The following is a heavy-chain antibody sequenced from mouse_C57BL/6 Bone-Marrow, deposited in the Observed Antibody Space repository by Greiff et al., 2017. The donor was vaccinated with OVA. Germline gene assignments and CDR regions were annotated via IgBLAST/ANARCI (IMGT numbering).Heavy chain of an antibody. CDR1: GYTFTSYW. D-gene: IGHD2-2*01. J-gene: IGHJ2*01. CDR2: IDPSDSYT. V-gene: IGHV1-50*01. Sequence: VQLQQPGAELVKPGASVKLSCKASGYTFTSYWMQWVKQRPGQGLEWIGEIDPSDSYTNYNQKFKGKATLTVDTSSSTAYMQLSSLTSEDSAVYYCARWLRRRDYGGQGTTRTVAS. CDR3: ARWLRRRDY.